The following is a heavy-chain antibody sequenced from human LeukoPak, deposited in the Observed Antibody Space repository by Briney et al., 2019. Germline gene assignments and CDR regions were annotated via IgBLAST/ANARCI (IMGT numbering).Heavy chain of an antibody. CDR2: IYHSGST. J-gene: IGHJ4*02. Sequence: PSETLSLTCTVSGYSISSGYYWGWIRQPPGKGLEWIGSIYHSGSTYYNPSLKSRVTISVDTSKNQFSLKLSSVTAADTAVYYCARVDYYYGSGSLDYWGQGTLVTVSS. CDR1: GYSISSGYY. D-gene: IGHD3-10*01. V-gene: IGHV4-38-2*02. CDR3: ARVDYYYGSGSLDY.